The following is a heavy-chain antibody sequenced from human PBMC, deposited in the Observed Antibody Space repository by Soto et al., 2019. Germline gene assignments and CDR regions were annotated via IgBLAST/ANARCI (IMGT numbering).Heavy chain of an antibody. V-gene: IGHV3-74*01. Sequence: PGGSLRLSCAASGFTFSTHWMHWVRQVPEKGLVWVSRINGDGSQTTYADSVRGRLTISRDNAKNTLYLQMNNLRVDDTAVYYCAGDSPHDSTVAGDYWGQGTRVTVSS. CDR2: INGDGSQT. CDR1: GFTFSTHW. D-gene: IGHD3-22*01. J-gene: IGHJ4*02. CDR3: AGDSPHDSTVAGDY.